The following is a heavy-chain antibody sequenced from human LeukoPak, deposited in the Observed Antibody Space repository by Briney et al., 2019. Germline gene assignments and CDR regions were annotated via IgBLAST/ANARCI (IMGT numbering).Heavy chain of an antibody. CDR3: ARDQPYYDSSKWNAFDI. CDR2: IYYSGST. D-gene: IGHD3-22*01. CDR1: GGSISSGGYY. V-gene: IGHV4-31*03. Sequence: SQTLSLTCTVSGGSISSGGYYWSWIRQHPGKGLEWIGYIYYSGSTYYNPSLKSRVTISVDTSKNQLSLKLSSVTAADTAVYYCARDQPYYDSSKWNAFDIWGQGTMVTVSS. J-gene: IGHJ3*02.